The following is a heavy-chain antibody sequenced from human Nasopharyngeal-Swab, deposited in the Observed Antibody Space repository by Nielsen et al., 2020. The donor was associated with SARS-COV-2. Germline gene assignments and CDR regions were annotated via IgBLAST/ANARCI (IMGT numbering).Heavy chain of an antibody. J-gene: IGHJ4*02. D-gene: IGHD3-22*01. Sequence: ETLSLTCTVSGGSISSSSYYWGWIRQPPGKGLEWIGSIYYSGSTYYNPSLKSRVTISVDTSKNQFSLKLSSVTAADTAVYYCARLGNYDSSGYSLDYWGQGTLVTVSS. V-gene: IGHV4-39*01. CDR3: ARLGNYDSSGYSLDY. CDR2: IYYSGST. CDR1: GGSISSSSYY.